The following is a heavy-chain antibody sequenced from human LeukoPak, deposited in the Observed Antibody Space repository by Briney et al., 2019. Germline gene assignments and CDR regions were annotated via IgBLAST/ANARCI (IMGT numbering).Heavy chain of an antibody. D-gene: IGHD3-22*01. CDR2: INHSGST. J-gene: IGHJ3*02. Sequence: SETLSLTCAVYGGSFSGYYWSWIRQPPGKGLEWLGEINHSGSTNYNPSLKSRVTISVDTSKNQFSLKLSSVTAADTAVYYCVRRSLSSYYDSSGYYGRRGAFDIWGQGTMVTVSS. CDR3: VRRSLSSYYDSSGYYGRRGAFDI. V-gene: IGHV4-34*01. CDR1: GGSFSGYY.